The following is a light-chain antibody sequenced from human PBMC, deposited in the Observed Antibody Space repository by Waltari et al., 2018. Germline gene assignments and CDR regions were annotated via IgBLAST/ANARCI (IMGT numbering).Light chain of an antibody. V-gene: IGLV3-10*01. Sequence: SYELTQPPSVSVSPGQTARITCSGADLPKKYAYWYQQKPGLAPVVVIYEDTKRPSGIPGGFSGSSSGTMATFTISGAQVEDEADYYCYSTDSSGNHRVFGRGTKLTVL. CDR2: EDT. CDR3: YSTDSSGNHRV. CDR1: DLPKKY. J-gene: IGLJ3*02.